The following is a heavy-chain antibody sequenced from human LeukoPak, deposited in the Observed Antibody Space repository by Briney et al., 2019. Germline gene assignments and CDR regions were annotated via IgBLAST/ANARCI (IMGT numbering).Heavy chain of an antibody. J-gene: IGHJ6*02. V-gene: IGHV3-43*01. CDR3: AKDIKKGGSSFFFPDYYYGMDV. D-gene: IGHD6-13*01. CDR2: ISWDGGST. CDR1: GFTFDDYT. Sequence: GGSLRLSCAASGFTFDDYTMHWVRQAPGKGLEWVSLISWDGGSTYYADSVKGRFTISRDNSKNSLYLQMNSLRTEDTALYYCAKDIKKGGSSFFFPDYYYGMDVWGQGTTVTVSS.